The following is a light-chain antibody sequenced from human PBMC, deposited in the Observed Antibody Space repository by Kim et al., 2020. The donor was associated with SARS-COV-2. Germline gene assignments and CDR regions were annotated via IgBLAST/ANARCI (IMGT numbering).Light chain of an antibody. CDR2: GRN. CDR1: GVGGYQ. Sequence: ALGQPVTHTRQGGGVGGYQPTWYQQKPGQAPLLVIYGRNRRPSGIPDRFSGSDSGNTASLTITGVQAEDEADYYCTSRDSSGNHWVFGGGTQLTVL. J-gene: IGLJ3*02. CDR3: TSRDSSGNHWV. V-gene: IGLV3-19*01.